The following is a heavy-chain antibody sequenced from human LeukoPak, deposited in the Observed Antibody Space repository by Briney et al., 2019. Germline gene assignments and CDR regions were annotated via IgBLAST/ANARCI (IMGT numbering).Heavy chain of an antibody. Sequence: GGSLRLSCAASGFSLSDAWMNWVRQAAGKGLEWVGRVKTKTETPDYPAPVKGRFTISRDDSKNMLYLQMNSLKTEDTAVYYCSTGLYNSGGVDHWGQGTLVTVSS. D-gene: IGHD3-22*01. CDR3: STGLYNSGGVDH. CDR2: VKTKTETP. CDR1: GFSLSDAW. J-gene: IGHJ4*02. V-gene: IGHV3-15*01.